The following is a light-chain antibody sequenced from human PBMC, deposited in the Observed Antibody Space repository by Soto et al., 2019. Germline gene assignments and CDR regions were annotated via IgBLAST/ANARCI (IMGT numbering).Light chain of an antibody. CDR1: QSVNSVY. J-gene: IGKJ1*01. V-gene: IGKV3-20*01. CDR3: QQLGTSQRT. Sequence: EVVLTQSPGTLSFSPGERATLSCRARQSVNSVYLAWYQQKPGQPPRLLIYGASSRATGIPDRFSGSGSGTHLTLTISRLEPEDFAVCYCQQLGTSQRTFGPGTKVESK. CDR2: GAS.